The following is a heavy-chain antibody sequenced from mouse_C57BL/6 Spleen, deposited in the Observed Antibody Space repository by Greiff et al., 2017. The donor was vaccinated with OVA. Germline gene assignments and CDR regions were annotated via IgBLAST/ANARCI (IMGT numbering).Heavy chain of an antibody. CDR1: GFTFSSYA. J-gene: IGHJ3*01. V-gene: IGHV5-4*03. CDR2: ISDGGSYT. Sequence: EVMLVESGGGLVKPGGSLKLSCAASGFTFSSYAMSWVRQTPEKRLEWVATISDGGSYTYYPDNVKGRFTISRDNAKNKLYLQMSHLKSEDTAMYYWAREYDYDVAWFAYWGQGTLVTVSA. D-gene: IGHD2-4*01. CDR3: AREYDYDVAWFAY.